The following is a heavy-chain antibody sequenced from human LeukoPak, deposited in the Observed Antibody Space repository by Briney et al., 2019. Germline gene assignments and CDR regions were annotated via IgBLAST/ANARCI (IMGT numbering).Heavy chain of an antibody. D-gene: IGHD2-2*01. V-gene: IGHV1-2*02. CDR1: GYTFTGYY. Sequence: GASVKVSCKASGYTFTGYYMHWVRQAPGQGLEWMGWINPNSGGTNYAQKFQGRVTMTRDTSISTAYMELSRLRSDDTAVYYCARDYCSSTSCYLGENWFDPWGQGTLVTVSS. CDR3: ARDYCSSTSCYLGENWFDP. CDR2: INPNSGGT. J-gene: IGHJ5*02.